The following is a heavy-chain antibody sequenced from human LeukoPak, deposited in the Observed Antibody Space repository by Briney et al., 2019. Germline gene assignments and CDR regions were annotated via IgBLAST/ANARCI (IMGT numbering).Heavy chain of an antibody. D-gene: IGHD3-3*01. J-gene: IGHJ4*02. Sequence: NPSETLSLTCTVSGASITSYYWGWIRQPPVKGLEWIGSITNSGSTNYNPSLKSRVTISLDTSKNQFSLKLSSVTAADTAVYYCARRFLGVEFDYWGQGTLVTVSS. CDR2: ITNSGST. V-gene: IGHV4-59*01. CDR1: GASITSYY. CDR3: ARRFLGVEFDY.